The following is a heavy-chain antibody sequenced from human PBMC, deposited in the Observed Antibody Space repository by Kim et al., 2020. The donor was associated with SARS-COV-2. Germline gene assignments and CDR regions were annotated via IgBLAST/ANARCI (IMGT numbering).Heavy chain of an antibody. CDR1: GYTFTSYG. J-gene: IGHJ6*02. CDR2: ISAYNGNT. V-gene: IGHV1-18*01. D-gene: IGHD3-10*01. CDR3: ARVRGGGLRWFGELGYYYYGMDV. Sequence: ASVKVSCKASGYTFTSYGISWVRQAPGQGLEWMGWISAYNGNTNYAQKLQGRVTMTTDTSTSTAYMELRSLRSDDTAVYYCARVRGGGLRWFGELGYYYYGMDVWGQGTTVTVSS.